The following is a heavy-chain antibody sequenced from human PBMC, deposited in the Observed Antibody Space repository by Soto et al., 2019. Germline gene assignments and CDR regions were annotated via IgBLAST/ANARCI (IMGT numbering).Heavy chain of an antibody. CDR3: ARGAATVTPGWFDP. J-gene: IGHJ5*02. CDR1: GYSISSGYY. Sequence: SETLSLTCAVSGYSISSGYYWGWIRQTPGKGLEWIASIYHSGSTYYNPSLKSRITISVDTSKNQFSLKLTSVTAADTAVYYCARGAATVTPGWFDPWGQGIMVTVSS. V-gene: IGHV4-38-2*01. CDR2: IYHSGST. D-gene: IGHD4-17*01.